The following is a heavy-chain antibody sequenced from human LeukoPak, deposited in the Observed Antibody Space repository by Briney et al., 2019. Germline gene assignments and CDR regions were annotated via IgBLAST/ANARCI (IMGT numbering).Heavy chain of an antibody. Sequence: PSETLSLTCTVSGGSISSYYWSWIRQPPGKGLEWIGYIYYSGSTNYNPSLKSRVTISVDTSKNQFSLKLSSVTAAETAVYCCARDNSSGRFGYWGQGTLVTVSS. D-gene: IGHD3-22*01. CDR2: IYYSGST. CDR1: GGSISSYY. V-gene: IGHV4-59*01. CDR3: ARDNSSGRFGY. J-gene: IGHJ4*02.